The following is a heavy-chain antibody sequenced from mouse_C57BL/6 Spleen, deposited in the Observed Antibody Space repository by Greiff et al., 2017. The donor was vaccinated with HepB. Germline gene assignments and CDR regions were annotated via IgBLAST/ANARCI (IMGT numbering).Heavy chain of an antibody. CDR2: IGPNGGGT. V-gene: IGHV1-72*01. CDR1: GYTFSSYW. J-gene: IGHJ3*01. Sequence: QVQLQQPGAELVKPGASVKLSCKASGYTFSSYWMDWVKQRPGRGLEWVGRIGPNGGGTKYNEKFKSKVTMTVDKPSSTAYMQISSLTSEDSAVYSCDEGDWLAYWGQGTLVTVSA. CDR3: DEGDWLAY.